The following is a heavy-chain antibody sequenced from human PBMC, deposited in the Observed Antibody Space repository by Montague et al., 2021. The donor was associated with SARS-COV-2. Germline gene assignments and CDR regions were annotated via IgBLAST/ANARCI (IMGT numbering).Heavy chain of an antibody. V-gene: IGHV4-59*01. CDR3: ARDSRTDFDWLFPDSGSYYYYMDV. CDR2: IYYSGST. CDR1: GGSISSYY. Sequence: SDTLSLTCTVSGGSISSYYWSWIRQPPGKGLEWIGYIYYSGSTSYNPSLKSRVTISVDTSKNQFSLKLSSVTAADTAVYYCARDSRTDFDWLFPDSGSYYYYMDVWGKGTTVTVSS. J-gene: IGHJ6*03. D-gene: IGHD3-9*01.